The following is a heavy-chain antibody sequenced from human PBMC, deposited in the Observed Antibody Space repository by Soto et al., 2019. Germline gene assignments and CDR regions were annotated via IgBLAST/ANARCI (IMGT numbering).Heavy chain of an antibody. Sequence: GGSLRLSCAASGFAFSSYGMHWVRQAPGKGLDWVAVISYDGSNKYYADSVKGRFTISRDNCKNTLDLQMNSLRAEDTAVYYCAKASTSGYWGQGTLVTVSS. CDR2: ISYDGSNK. CDR3: AKASTSGY. V-gene: IGHV3-30*18. D-gene: IGHD3-10*01. CDR1: GFAFSSYG. J-gene: IGHJ4*02.